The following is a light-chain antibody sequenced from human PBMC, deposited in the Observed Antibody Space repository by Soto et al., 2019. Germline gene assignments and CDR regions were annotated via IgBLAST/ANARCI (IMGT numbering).Light chain of an antibody. CDR1: SXDVGGYNY. J-gene: IGLJ1*01. CDR2: EVS. Sequence: QSVLTQPASVSGSPGQSITISCTGSSXDVGGYNYVSWYQQHPGKAPQLMIYEVSNRPSGVSNRFSGSKSGNTASLTISGLQAEDEADYYCTSYTSSSSNFVFGSGTKVTVL. V-gene: IGLV2-14*01. CDR3: TSYTSSSSNFV.